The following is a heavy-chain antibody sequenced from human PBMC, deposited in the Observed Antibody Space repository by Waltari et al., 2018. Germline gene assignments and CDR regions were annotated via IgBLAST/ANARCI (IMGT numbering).Heavy chain of an antibody. Sequence: EVQLVESGGGLVQPGRSLRLSCAASGFTFDDYAMHWVRQAPGKGLEWVSGISWNSGSIGYADSVKGRFTISRDNAKNSLYLQMNSLRAEDTALYYCAKGVRFLEWLYFDYWGQGTLVTVSS. CDR3: AKGVRFLEWLYFDY. D-gene: IGHD3-3*01. V-gene: IGHV3-9*01. CDR1: GFTFDDYA. J-gene: IGHJ4*02. CDR2: ISWNSGSI.